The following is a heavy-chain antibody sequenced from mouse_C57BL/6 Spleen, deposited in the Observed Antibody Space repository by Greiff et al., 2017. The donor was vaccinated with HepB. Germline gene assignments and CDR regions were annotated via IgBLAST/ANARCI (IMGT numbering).Heavy chain of an antibody. CDR2: ISNLAYSI. J-gene: IGHJ4*01. Sequence: DVMLVESGGGLVQPGGSLKLSCAASGFTFSDYGMAWVRQAPRKGPEWVAFISNLAYSIYYADTVTGRFTISRENAKNTLYLEMSSLRSEDTAMYYCAIRVTGTGCYAMDYWGQGTSVTVSS. V-gene: IGHV5-15*04. CDR1: GFTFSDYG. D-gene: IGHD4-1*01. CDR3: AIRVTGTGCYAMDY.